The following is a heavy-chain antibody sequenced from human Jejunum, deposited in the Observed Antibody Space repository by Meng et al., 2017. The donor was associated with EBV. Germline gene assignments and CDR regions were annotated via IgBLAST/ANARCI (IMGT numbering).Heavy chain of an antibody. CDR2: INQVGST. D-gene: IGHD3-3*01. J-gene: IGHJ4*02. CDR3: ARSGAIIGVQGAPDY. CDR1: GGSFGGYF. V-gene: IGHV4-34*01. Sequence: AQRQKWGAVLLKPSETLSLTCAVSGGSFGGYFWTWIRQAPGKGLEWIGEINQVGSTNYNPSLKSRVTISVDTSNIQFSLKVTSVTAADTAVYYCARSGAIIGVQGAPDYWGQGTLVTVSS.